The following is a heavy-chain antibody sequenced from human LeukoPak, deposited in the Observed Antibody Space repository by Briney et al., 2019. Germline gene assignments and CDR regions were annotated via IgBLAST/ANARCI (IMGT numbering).Heavy chain of an antibody. J-gene: IGHJ6*03. Sequence: ASVKVSCKASGYTFTSYYMHRVRQAPGQGLEWMGIINPSGGSTSYAQKFQGRVTMTRDMSTSTVYMELSSLRSEDTAVYYCARDQYSWYSSGWYYYHYYMDVWGKGTTVTVSS. CDR1: GYTFTSYY. CDR2: INPSGGST. D-gene: IGHD6-19*01. V-gene: IGHV1-46*01. CDR3: ARDQYSWYSSGWYYYHYYMDV.